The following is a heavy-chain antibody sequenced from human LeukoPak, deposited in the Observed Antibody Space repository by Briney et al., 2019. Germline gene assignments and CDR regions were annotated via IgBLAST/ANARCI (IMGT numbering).Heavy chain of an antibody. Sequence: GGSLRLSCAASGFTVSSKYMSWVRQAPGKGLEWVSVIYGGGSTYYADSVKGRFTFSRDNSKNTLYLQMNSLRAEDTAVYYCARKSAGYHFDYWGEGTLVTVSS. J-gene: IGHJ4*02. D-gene: IGHD3-16*02. CDR3: ARKSAGYHFDY. CDR1: GFTVSSKY. V-gene: IGHV3-53*01. CDR2: IYGGGST.